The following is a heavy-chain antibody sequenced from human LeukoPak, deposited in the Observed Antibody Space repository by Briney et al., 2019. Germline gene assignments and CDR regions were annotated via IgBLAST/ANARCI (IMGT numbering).Heavy chain of an antibody. Sequence: SETLSLTCTVSGGSISSSSYYWGWIRQPPGKGLEWIGSIYYSGSTYYNPSLKSRVPISVDTSKNQFSLKLSSVTAADTAVYYCARRRIVGATRSWFDPWGQGTLVTVSS. V-gene: IGHV4-39*01. J-gene: IGHJ5*02. CDR2: IYYSGST. CDR3: ARRRIVGATRSWFDP. D-gene: IGHD1-26*01. CDR1: GGSISSSSYY.